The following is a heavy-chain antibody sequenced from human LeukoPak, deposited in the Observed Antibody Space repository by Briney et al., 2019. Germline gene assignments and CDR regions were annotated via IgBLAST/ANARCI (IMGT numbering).Heavy chain of an antibody. CDR1: GGSISSGSYY. D-gene: IGHD3-10*01. CDR3: ARDLDYGSGSYFGY. V-gene: IGHV4-61*02. Sequence: PSETLSLTCTVSGGSISSGSYYWSWIRRPAGKGLEWIGRIYTSGSTNYNPSLKSRVTISVDTSKNQFSLKLSSVTAADTAVYYCARDLDYGSGSYFGYWGQGTLVTVSS. CDR2: IYTSGST. J-gene: IGHJ4*02.